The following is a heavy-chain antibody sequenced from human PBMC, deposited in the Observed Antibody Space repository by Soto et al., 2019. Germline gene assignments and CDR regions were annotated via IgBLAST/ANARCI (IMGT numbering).Heavy chain of an antibody. J-gene: IGHJ6*04. D-gene: IGHD2-2*02. Sequence: ASWKFSCKASGYTFTGYYMHWVRQAPGQGLEWMGWINPNSGGTNYAQKFQGWVTMTRDTYISTAYMELRRLISDDAAVYYSARMRVHCLSVVGSTSCYIKGMDVRGEGTTANVSS. CDR1: GYTFTGYY. CDR2: INPNSGGT. CDR3: ARMRVHCLSVVGSTSCYIKGMDV. V-gene: IGHV1-2*04.